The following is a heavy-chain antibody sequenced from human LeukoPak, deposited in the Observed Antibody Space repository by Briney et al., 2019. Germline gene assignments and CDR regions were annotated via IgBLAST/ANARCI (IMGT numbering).Heavy chain of an antibody. D-gene: IGHD5-18*01. Sequence: SETLSLTCTVSGGSISSTSDYWGWIRQPPGKGQERIGNIYYSVNTYYNPSLKGRVTISVDASKNQFSVKLNSVTAADTAVYYCARVPARPETAVGDYFDYWGQGTLDTVSS. CDR3: ARVPARPETAVGDYFDY. V-gene: IGHV4-39*07. CDR2: IYYSVNT. J-gene: IGHJ4*02. CDR1: GGSISSTSDY.